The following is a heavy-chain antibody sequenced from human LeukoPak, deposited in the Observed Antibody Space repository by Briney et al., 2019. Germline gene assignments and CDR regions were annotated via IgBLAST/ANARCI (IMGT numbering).Heavy chain of an antibody. CDR2: ISGSGGST. CDR3: AKDWYYYGSGRNTPFDY. D-gene: IGHD3-10*01. J-gene: IGHJ4*02. V-gene: IGHV3-23*01. CDR1: GLTFSTHA. Sequence: GLSLRLSCAASGLTFSTHAMRWVPKAPGKGPDCVSAISGSGGSTYYADSVKARFTLSRDNSKNTLYLQMNTPRAEDTAVYYCAKDWYYYGSGRNTPFDYWGQGTLVTVSS.